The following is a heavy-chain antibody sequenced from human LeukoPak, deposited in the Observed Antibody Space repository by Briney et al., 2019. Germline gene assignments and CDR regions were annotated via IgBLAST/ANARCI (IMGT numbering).Heavy chain of an antibody. J-gene: IGHJ3*02. CDR1: GFTVSSNY. CDR2: IYSGGST. V-gene: IGHV3-66*04. Sequence: QPGGSLSFSGAASGFTVSSNYMSWDRQAPGKGLEWVSVIYSGGSTYYADSVKGRFTFSRDNSKNTLYLQMNSLRAEDTAVYYCARPGPDAFDIWGQGTMVTVSS. CDR3: ARPGPDAFDI.